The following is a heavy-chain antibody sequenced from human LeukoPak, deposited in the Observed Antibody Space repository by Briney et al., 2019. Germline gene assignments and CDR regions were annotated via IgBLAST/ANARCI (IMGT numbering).Heavy chain of an antibody. J-gene: IGHJ4*02. D-gene: IGHD6-13*01. CDR3: TGWISSLASGGFDY. CDR1: GFTLSIYS. Sequence: PGGSLRLSCVASGFTLSIYSMNWVPQAPGKGLECVSSINNRSSYIYHADSVKGRFTISRDIAKKSLYLQMNRLRAEDTAVYFCTGWISSLASGGFDYWGEGSLVTVSS. V-gene: IGHV3-21*01. CDR2: INNRSSYI.